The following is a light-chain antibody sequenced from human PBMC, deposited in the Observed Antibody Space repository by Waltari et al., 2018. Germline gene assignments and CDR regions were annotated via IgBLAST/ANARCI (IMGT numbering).Light chain of an antibody. CDR1: VRAVRSSYH. CDR3: SSQSLDGVVL. V-gene: IGLV2-14*03. J-gene: IGLJ2*01. Sequence: QSALPQPASVSGSPGQSFTISCRGIVRAVRSSYHVPWYQHHPPKAPLVIIYDVTNRPSGVSDRFSASKSANTASLTISGLQPDDEGDYYCSSQSLDGVVLFGGGTKLTVL. CDR2: DVT.